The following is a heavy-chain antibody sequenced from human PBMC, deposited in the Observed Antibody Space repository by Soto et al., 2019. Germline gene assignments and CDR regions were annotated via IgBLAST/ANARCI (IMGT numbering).Heavy chain of an antibody. D-gene: IGHD4-4*01. CDR2: IYSGGST. Sequence: DVQLVETGGGLIQPGGSLRLSCAASGFTVSSKYMSWVRQAPGKGLEWVSVIYSGGSTYYADSVKGRFTTSRDNSKNTLYLQMNSLRAEDTALYYCARFTVATPSVGMDVWGQGTTVTVSS. J-gene: IGHJ6*02. V-gene: IGHV3-53*02. CDR3: ARFTVATPSVGMDV. CDR1: GFTVSSKY.